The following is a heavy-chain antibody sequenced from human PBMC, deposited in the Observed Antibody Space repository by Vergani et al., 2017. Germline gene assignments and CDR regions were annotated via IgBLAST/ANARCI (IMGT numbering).Heavy chain of an antibody. J-gene: IGHJ4*02. CDR2: INPSGGST. V-gene: IGHV1-46*01. Sequence: QVQLVQSGAEVKKPGASVKVSCKASGYTFTSYYMHWVRQAPGQGLEWMGIINPSGGSTSYAQKFQGRVTMTRDTSTSTVYMELSSLRSEDTAVYYCARVHCSGGSCHDYFDYWGQGTLVTVSS. CDR1: GYTFTSYY. D-gene: IGHD2-15*01. CDR3: ARVHCSGGSCHDYFDY.